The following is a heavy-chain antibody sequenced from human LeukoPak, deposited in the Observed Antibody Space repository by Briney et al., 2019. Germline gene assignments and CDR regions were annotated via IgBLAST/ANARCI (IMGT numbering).Heavy chain of an antibody. V-gene: IGHV4-39*01. CDR1: GGSISSSSYS. J-gene: IGHJ4*02. CDR2: IYYSGST. Sequence: SETLSLTCTVSGGSISSSSYSWGWIRQPPGKGLEWIGSIYYSGSTYYNPSLKSRVTISVDTSKNQFSLKLSSVTAADTAVYYCARILAYCGGDCPSTFDYWGQGTLVTVSS. CDR3: ARILAYCGGDCPSTFDY. D-gene: IGHD2-21*02.